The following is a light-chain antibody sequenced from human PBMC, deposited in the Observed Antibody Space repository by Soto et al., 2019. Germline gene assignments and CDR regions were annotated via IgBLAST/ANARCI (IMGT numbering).Light chain of an antibody. J-gene: IGKJ1*01. Sequence: DIQMTQSPSTLSASVGDRVTITCRASQSISSWLAWYQQKPGTAPKLLFYKASTLQSEVPSRFSGSGSGTEFTLTFSSLQPDDSATYYCQQYNDNWTFGQGTKVEIK. V-gene: IGKV1-5*03. CDR2: KAS. CDR3: QQYNDNWT. CDR1: QSISSW.